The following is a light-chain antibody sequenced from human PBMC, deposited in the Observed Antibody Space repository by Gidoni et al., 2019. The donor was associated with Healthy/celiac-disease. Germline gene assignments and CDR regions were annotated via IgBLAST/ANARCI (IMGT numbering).Light chain of an antibody. V-gene: IGLV2-14*01. CDR1: SSVVGRYNY. CDR2: DVS. J-gene: IGLJ1*01. CDR3: SSYTSSSPYV. Sequence: QSALTNPASVSGSPGQSITISCTGTSSVVGRYNYVPSYQQPPGTPPNLMTHDVSNRPSGVSNRFSGSKSGNTASLTIAVLQAEDEADYYCSSYTSSSPYVFGTGTKVTVL.